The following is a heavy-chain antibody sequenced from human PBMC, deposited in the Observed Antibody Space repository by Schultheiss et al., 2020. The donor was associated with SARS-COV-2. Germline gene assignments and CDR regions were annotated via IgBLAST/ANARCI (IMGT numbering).Heavy chain of an antibody. CDR2: ISGSGDTT. CDR1: GFTVSNTY. CDR3: ASLVSGYWYFDL. Sequence: GGSLRLSCAASGFTVSNTYISWVRQAPGKGLEWVSGISGSGDTTYFADSVKGRFIISRDNFKNTLYLQMDSLRPEDTAVYYCASLVSGYWYFDLWGRGTLVTVSS. J-gene: IGHJ2*01. D-gene: IGHD2-8*01. V-gene: IGHV3-23*01.